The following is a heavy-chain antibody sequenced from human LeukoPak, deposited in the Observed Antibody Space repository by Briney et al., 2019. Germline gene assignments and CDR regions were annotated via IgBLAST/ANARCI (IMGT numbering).Heavy chain of an antibody. J-gene: IGHJ4*02. V-gene: IGHV4-30-4*01. Sequence: PSQTLSLTCTVSGGSISSGDYYWSWIRQPPGKGLEWIGYIYYSGSTYYNPSLKSRVTISVDTSKNQFSLKLSSVTAADTAVYYCARGAGVIGGSYYFDYWGQGTLVTVSS. CDR1: GGSISSGDYY. CDR3: ARGAGVIGGSYYFDY. D-gene: IGHD1-26*01. CDR2: IYYSGST.